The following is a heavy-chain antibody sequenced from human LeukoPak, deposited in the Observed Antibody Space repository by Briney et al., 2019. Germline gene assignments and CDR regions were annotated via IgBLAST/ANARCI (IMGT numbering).Heavy chain of an antibody. J-gene: IGHJ3*02. V-gene: IGHV4-38-2*02. Sequence: PSETLSLTCTVSSYSISSGYYWGWIRQPPGKGLEWIGSIYHSGSTYYNPSLKSRVTISVDTSKNQFSLKLSSVTAADTAVYYCATDSWSRDAFDIWGQGTMVTVSS. CDR3: ATDSWSRDAFDI. CDR1: SYSISSGYY. D-gene: IGHD3-22*01. CDR2: IYHSGST.